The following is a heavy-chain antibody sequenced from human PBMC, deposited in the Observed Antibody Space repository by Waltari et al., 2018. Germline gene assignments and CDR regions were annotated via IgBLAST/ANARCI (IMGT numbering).Heavy chain of an antibody. D-gene: IGHD3-22*01. J-gene: IGHJ6*03. Sequence: QVQLQESGPGLVKPSETLSLTCTVSGGYISSYYWSWIRQPPGQGLEWIGYIYYSGSTNYNPSLKSRVTISVDTSKNQFSLKLSSVTAADTAVYYCVVSSGYYYYYMDVWGKGTTVTVSS. CDR1: GGYISSYY. V-gene: IGHV4-59*01. CDR2: IYYSGST. CDR3: VVSSGYYYYYMDV.